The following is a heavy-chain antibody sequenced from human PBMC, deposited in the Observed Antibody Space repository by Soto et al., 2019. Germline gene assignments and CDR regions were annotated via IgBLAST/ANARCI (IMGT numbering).Heavy chain of an antibody. D-gene: IGHD3-9*01. Sequence: DVQLLESGGGLVQPGGSLRLSCAASGFTFNNYAMSWVRQAPGKGLEWVSAISGSGTSTYYADSVKGRFTVSRDNSKNTLSLQMNSLRANDTAVYYCARVPLYDFLTPGDYWGQGILVTVSS. J-gene: IGHJ4*02. CDR3: ARVPLYDFLTPGDY. CDR1: GFTFNNYA. CDR2: ISGSGTST. V-gene: IGHV3-23*01.